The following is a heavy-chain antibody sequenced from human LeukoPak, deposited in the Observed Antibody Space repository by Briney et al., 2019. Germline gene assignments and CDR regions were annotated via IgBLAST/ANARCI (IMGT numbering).Heavy chain of an antibody. CDR2: ISSGGSSI. J-gene: IGHJ6*02. D-gene: IGHD5-24*01. CDR1: GFTFSSYA. Sequence: GGSLRLSCAASGFTFSSYAMSWVRQAPGKGLEWVSYISSGGSSIYYADSVKGRFTISRDNAKNSLYLQMNSLRAEDTAVYYCARRQFYYYGMDVWGQGTTVTVSS. CDR3: ARRQFYYYGMDV. V-gene: IGHV3-48*03.